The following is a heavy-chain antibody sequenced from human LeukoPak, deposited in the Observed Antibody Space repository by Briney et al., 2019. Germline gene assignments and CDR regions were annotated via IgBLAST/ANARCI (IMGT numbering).Heavy chain of an antibody. CDR1: GFAFSSYA. V-gene: IGHV3-23*01. D-gene: IGHD1-7*01. CDR3: ARELRGYNWNYEADFDY. CDR2: ISGSGGST. Sequence: GGSLRLSCAASGFAFSSYAMSWVRQAPEKGLEWVSTISGSGGSTYYTDSVRGRFTISRDNSKNTLYLQMNSLRAEDTALYYCARELRGYNWNYEADFDYWGQGTLVTVSS. J-gene: IGHJ4*02.